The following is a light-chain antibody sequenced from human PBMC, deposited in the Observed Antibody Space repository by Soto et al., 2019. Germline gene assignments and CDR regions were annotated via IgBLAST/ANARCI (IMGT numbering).Light chain of an antibody. Sequence: QSALTQPASVSGSPGQSITISCNGTSSDVGGYNYVSWYQQHPGKAPKLMIYEVSHRPSGVSNRFSGSKSANTASLTISGLQAEDEADYYCSSYTSSSTQVFGGGTKVTVL. CDR2: EVS. CDR1: SSDVGGYNY. V-gene: IGLV2-14*01. CDR3: SSYTSSSTQV. J-gene: IGLJ3*02.